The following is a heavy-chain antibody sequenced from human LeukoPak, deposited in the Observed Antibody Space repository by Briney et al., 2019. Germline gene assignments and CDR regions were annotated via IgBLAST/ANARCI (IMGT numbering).Heavy chain of an antibody. Sequence: ASVKVSCKASGYTFTSYWIGWVRQMPGKGLEWMGIIYPGDSDTRYSPSFQGQVTISADKSISTAYLQWSSLKASDTAMYYCARRKYSGSYYAFDIWGQGTMVTVSS. CDR2: IYPGDSDT. CDR3: ARRKYSGSYYAFDI. CDR1: GYTFTSYW. J-gene: IGHJ3*02. D-gene: IGHD1-26*01. V-gene: IGHV5-51*01.